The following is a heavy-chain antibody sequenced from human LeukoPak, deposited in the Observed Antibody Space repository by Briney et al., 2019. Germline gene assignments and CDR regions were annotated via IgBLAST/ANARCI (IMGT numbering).Heavy chain of an antibody. V-gene: IGHV3-23*01. Sequence: GGSLRLSCGASGFTFSSYAMSWVRQAPGKGLEWVSAISGSGGSTYYADSVKGRFTISRDNSKNTLYLQMNSLRAEDTAVYYCAKVGSSGYREYYFDYWGQGTLVTVSS. CDR2: ISGSGGST. CDR1: GFTFSSYA. D-gene: IGHD3-22*01. J-gene: IGHJ4*02. CDR3: AKVGSSGYREYYFDY.